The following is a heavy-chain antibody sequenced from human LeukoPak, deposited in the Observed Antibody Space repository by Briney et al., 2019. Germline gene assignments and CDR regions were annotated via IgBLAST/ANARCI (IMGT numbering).Heavy chain of an antibody. Sequence: GGSLRLSCAASGFTFSSYGMSWVRQAPGKGLEWVSAISGSGGSTYYADSVKGRSTISRDNANNSLYLQMNSLRAEDTAVYYCARDYYYGSGSYFDYWGQGTLVTVSS. D-gene: IGHD3-10*01. CDR3: ARDYYYGSGSYFDY. V-gene: IGHV3-23*01. CDR1: GFTFSSYG. J-gene: IGHJ4*02. CDR2: ISGSGGST.